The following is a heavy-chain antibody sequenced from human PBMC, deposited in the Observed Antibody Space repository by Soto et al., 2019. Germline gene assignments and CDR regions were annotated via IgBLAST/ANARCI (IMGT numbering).Heavy chain of an antibody. CDR2: IYYSGST. J-gene: IGHJ5*01. CDR1: GGSISSYY. V-gene: IGHV4-59*12. CDR3: ARGLRVRGAYLFDS. D-gene: IGHD3-10*01. Sequence: SETLSLTCTVSGGSISSYYWSWIRQPPGKGLEWIGYIYYSGSTNYNPSLKSRVTISVDTSKNQFSLKLSSVAAADTAVYYCARGLRVRGAYLFDSWGQGTLVTVSS.